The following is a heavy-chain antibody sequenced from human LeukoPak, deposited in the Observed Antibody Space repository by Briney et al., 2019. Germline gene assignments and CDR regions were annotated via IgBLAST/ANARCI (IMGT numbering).Heavy chain of an antibody. D-gene: IGHD3-10*01. CDR2: ISWNSGSI. CDR1: GFTFDDYA. Sequence: GGSLRLSCAASGFTFDDYAMHWVRQAPGKGLEWVSGISWNSGSIGYPDSVKGRFTISRDNAKNSLYLQMNSLRAEDTALYYCAKGLWFGEFHPFDYWGQGTLVTVSS. J-gene: IGHJ4*02. V-gene: IGHV3-9*01. CDR3: AKGLWFGEFHPFDY.